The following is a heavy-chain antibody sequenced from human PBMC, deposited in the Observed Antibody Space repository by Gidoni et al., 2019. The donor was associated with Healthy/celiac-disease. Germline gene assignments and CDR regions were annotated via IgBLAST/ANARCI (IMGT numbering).Heavy chain of an antibody. V-gene: IGHV1-69*02. J-gene: IGHJ5*02. CDR3: ARYHYDSSGYYVDWFDP. CDR1: GGTFSSYT. D-gene: IGHD3-22*01. CDR2: IIPILGIA. Sequence: QVQLVQSGAEVKKPGSSVKVSCKASGGTFSSYTISWVRQAPGQGLEWMGRIIPILGIANYAQKFQGRVTITADKSTSTAYMELSSLRSEDTAVYYCARYHYDSSGYYVDWFDPWGQGTLVTVSS.